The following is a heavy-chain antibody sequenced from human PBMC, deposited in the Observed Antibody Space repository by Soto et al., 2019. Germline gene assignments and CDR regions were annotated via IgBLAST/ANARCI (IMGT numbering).Heavy chain of an antibody. CDR1: GGSISSYY. CDR2: INHSGST. Sequence: SETLSLTCTVSGGSISSYYWSWIRQPPGKGLEWIGYINHSGSTNYNPSPKSRVTISVDTSKYQLSLKLNSVTAADTAVYYCARFLKGYCNGGSFYSGSYYFDYWGQGTLVTVSS. V-gene: IGHV4-59*08. J-gene: IGHJ4*02. CDR3: ARFLKGYCNGGSFYSGSYYFDY. D-gene: IGHD2-15*01.